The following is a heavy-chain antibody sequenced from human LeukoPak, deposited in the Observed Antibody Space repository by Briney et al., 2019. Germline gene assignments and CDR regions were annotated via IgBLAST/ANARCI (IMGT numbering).Heavy chain of an antibody. V-gene: IGHV4-34*01. CDR3: ARGIYDFWSGYFFDY. Sequence: SETLSLTCAVYGGSFSGCYWSWIRQPPGKGLEWIGEINHSGSTNYNPSLKSRVTISVDTSKNQFSLKLSSVTAADTAVYYCARGIYDFWSGYFFDYWGQGTLVTVSS. CDR1: GGSFSGCY. CDR2: INHSGST. D-gene: IGHD3-3*01. J-gene: IGHJ4*02.